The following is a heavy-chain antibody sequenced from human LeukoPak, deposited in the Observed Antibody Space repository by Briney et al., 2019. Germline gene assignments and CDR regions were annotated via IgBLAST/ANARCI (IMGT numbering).Heavy chain of an antibody. D-gene: IGHD3-3*01. Sequence: SETLSLTCAVYGGSFSGYYWSWIRQPPGKGLEWIGEINHSGSTNYNTSIKSRVTISVDTSKNQFSLKLSSVTAADTAVYYCARGLFGAYYYYYYMDVWGKGTTVTVSS. CDR1: GGSFSGYY. J-gene: IGHJ6*03. V-gene: IGHV4-34*01. CDR3: ARGLFGAYYYYYYMDV. CDR2: INHSGST.